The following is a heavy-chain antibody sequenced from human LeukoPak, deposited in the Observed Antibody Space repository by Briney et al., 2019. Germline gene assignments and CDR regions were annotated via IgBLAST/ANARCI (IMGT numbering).Heavy chain of an antibody. D-gene: IGHD6-19*01. V-gene: IGHV3-74*01. CDR1: GFTFSSYE. J-gene: IGHJ4*02. CDR3: AREQWLAHFDY. Sequence: GGSLRLSCAASGFTFSSYEMIWVRQAPGKGLVWVSRINSDGSSTSYADSVKGRFTISRDNAKNTLYLQMNSLRAEDTAVYYCAREQWLAHFDYWGQGTLVAVSS. CDR2: INSDGSST.